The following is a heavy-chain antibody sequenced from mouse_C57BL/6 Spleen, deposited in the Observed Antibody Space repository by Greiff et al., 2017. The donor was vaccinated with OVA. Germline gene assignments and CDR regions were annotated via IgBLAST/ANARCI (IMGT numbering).Heavy chain of an antibody. Sequence: VQLQQSGPELVKPGASVKISCKASGYSFTDYNMNWVKQSNGKSLEWIGVINPNYGTTSYNQKFKGKATLTVDQSSSTAYMQLNSLTSEDSAVYYGARGFYYGYDGYAMDYWGQGTSVTVSS. V-gene: IGHV1-39*01. J-gene: IGHJ4*01. CDR1: GYSFTDYN. D-gene: IGHD2-2*01. CDR3: ARGFYYGYDGYAMDY. CDR2: INPNYGTT.